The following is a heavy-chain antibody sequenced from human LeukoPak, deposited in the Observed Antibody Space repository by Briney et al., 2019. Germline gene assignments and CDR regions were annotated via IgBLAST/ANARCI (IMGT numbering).Heavy chain of an antibody. CDR1: GGTFSSYA. D-gene: IGHD2-2*01. J-gene: IGHJ4*02. Sequence: SVKVSCKASGGTFSSYAISWVRQAPGQGLEWMGGIIPIFGTANYAQKFQGRVTITTDESTGTAYMELSSLRSEDTAVYYCARDYCSSTSCHRALNYWGQGTLVTVSS. CDR3: ARDYCSSTSCHRALNY. V-gene: IGHV1-69*05. CDR2: IIPIFGTA.